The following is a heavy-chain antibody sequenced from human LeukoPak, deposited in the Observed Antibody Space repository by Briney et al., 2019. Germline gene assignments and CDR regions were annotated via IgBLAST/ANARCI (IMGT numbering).Heavy chain of an antibody. Sequence: SETLSLTCAVYGGSFGGYYWSWIRQPPGKGMEWIGEINHSGSTNYNPSLKSRVTISVDTSKNQFSLKLSSVTAADTAVYYCARLRQWLVPNYFDYWGQGTLVTVSS. CDR3: ARLRQWLVPNYFDY. CDR1: GGSFGGYY. CDR2: INHSGST. D-gene: IGHD6-19*01. J-gene: IGHJ4*02. V-gene: IGHV4-34*01.